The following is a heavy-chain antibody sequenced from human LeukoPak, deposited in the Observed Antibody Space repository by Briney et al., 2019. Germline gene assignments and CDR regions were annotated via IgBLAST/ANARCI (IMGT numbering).Heavy chain of an antibody. J-gene: IGHJ5*02. V-gene: IGHV4-34*01. CDR2: INHSGST. Sequence: SETLSLTCAVYGGSFSGYYWSWIRQPPGKGLEWLGEINHSGSTNYNPSLKSRVTISVDTSKNQFSLKLSSVTAADTAVYYCARRGPYYYGSGSYYKPYNWFDPWGQGTLVTVSS. CDR3: ARRGPYYYGSGSYYKPYNWFDP. CDR1: GGSFSGYY. D-gene: IGHD3-10*01.